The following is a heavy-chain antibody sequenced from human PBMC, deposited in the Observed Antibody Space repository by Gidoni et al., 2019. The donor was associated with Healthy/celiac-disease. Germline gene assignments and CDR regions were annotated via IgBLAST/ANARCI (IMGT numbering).Heavy chain of an antibody. J-gene: IGHJ1*01. Sequence: QVQLVESGGGVVQPGRSLRLSCAASGFTFSSYGMHWVRQAPGKGLEWVAVIWYDGSNKYYADSVKGRFTISRDNSKNTLYLQMNSLRAEDTAVYYCAGRTTVTDAEYFQHWGQGTLVTVSS. CDR1: GFTFSSYG. D-gene: IGHD4-17*01. CDR3: AGRTTVTDAEYFQH. V-gene: IGHV3-33*01. CDR2: IWYDGSNK.